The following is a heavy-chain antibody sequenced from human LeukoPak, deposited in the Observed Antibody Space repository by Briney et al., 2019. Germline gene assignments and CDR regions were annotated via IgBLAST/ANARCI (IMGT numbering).Heavy chain of an antibody. J-gene: IGHJ4*02. CDR2: LSGDGGST. Sequence: PGGSLTLSCAASGFTFDDYAVHWLRHPPGKGLEWVSLLSGDGGSTYYADSVKGRFTISRDNSKNALYLQMNSLRAEDTALYYCAEDPGRRKQVYYFDYWGQGTLVTVSS. CDR3: AEDPGRRKQVYYFDY. D-gene: IGHD1/OR15-1a*01. CDR1: GFTFDDYA. V-gene: IGHV3-43D*03.